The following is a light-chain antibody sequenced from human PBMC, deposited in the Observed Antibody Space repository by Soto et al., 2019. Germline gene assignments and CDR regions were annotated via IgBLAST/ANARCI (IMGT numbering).Light chain of an antibody. J-gene: IGKJ1*01. CDR3: QQYETFSGK. Sequence: ILLTQSPGTLALAPGEVSTLPRRSSQTVRTNYLAWYQQKPGQAPRLLIYDASALPRGVPSRFSGSGSGTKFTLTIASLQPDDFATYYCQQYETFSGKFGPGTKVDIK. CDR2: DAS. CDR1: QTVRTNY. V-gene: IGKV3-20*01.